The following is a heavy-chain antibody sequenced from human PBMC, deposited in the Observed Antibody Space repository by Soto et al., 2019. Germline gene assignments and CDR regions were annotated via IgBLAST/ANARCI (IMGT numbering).Heavy chain of an antibody. D-gene: IGHD2-2*01. CDR2: IYSGGST. J-gene: IGHJ5*02. V-gene: IGHV3-53*04. Sequence: GGSLRLSCAASGFTVSSNYMSWVRQAPGKGLEWVSVIYSGGSTYYADSVKGRFTISRHNSKNTLYLQMNSLRAEDTAVYYCARGLGYCSSTSCHGYNLFDPWGQGTLVTVSS. CDR3: ARGLGYCSSTSCHGYNLFDP. CDR1: GFTVSSNY.